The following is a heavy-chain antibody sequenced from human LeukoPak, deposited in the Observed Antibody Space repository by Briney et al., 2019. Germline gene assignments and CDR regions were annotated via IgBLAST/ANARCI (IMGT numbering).Heavy chain of an antibody. CDR2: IYYSGST. Sequence: SETLSLTCTVSGASISSSTDYWGWIRQPPGKGLEWIANIYYSGSTYYNPSLKSRVTMSVDTSKNQFSLKLSSVTAADTAFYYCARTSWKWLADYWGQGTLVTVSS. CDR3: ARTSWKWLADY. CDR1: GASISSSTDY. D-gene: IGHD3-22*01. J-gene: IGHJ4*02. V-gene: IGHV4-39*07.